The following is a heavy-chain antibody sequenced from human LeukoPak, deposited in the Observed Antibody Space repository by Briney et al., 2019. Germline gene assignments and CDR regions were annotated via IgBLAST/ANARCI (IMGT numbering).Heavy chain of an antibody. CDR3: ARDNDYGDYAVGY. CDR2: INPNSGGT. D-gene: IGHD4-17*01. Sequence: ASVKVSFKASGYTFTGYYMHWVRQAPGQGLEWMGWINPNSGGTNYAQKFQGRVTMTRDTSVSTAYMEMSRLISDDTALYYCARDNDYGDYAVGYRGQGTLVTVSS. V-gene: IGHV1-2*02. CDR1: GYTFTGYY. J-gene: IGHJ4*02.